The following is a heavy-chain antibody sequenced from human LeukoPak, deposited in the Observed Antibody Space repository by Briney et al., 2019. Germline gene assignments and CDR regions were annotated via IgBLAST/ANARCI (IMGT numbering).Heavy chain of an antibody. J-gene: IGHJ4*02. D-gene: IGHD3-22*01. CDR2: IYYSGST. CDR1: GGSISSYY. V-gene: IGHV4-59*01. CDR3: ARGADSSGYYSIFYFDY. Sequence: SETLSLTCTVSGGSISSYYWNWTRQPPGKGLEWIGYIYYSGSTNYNPSLKSRVTISVDTSKNQFSLKLSSVTAADTAVYYCARGADSSGYYSIFYFDYWGQGTLVTVSS.